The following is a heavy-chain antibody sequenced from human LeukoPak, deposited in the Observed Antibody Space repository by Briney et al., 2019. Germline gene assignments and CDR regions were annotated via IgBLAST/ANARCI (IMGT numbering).Heavy chain of an antibody. J-gene: IGHJ6*02. CDR1: GYTFTNYG. D-gene: IGHD2-15*01. Sequence: GASVKVSCKASGYTFTNYGISWVRQAPGQGLEWMGWISPYNGNTNYAQKFQGRVTMTTDTSTTTAYMELRSLRSDDTAVYYCARDLDIVVVAAAVRHYGLDVWGQGTTVTASS. V-gene: IGHV1-18*01. CDR2: ISPYNGNT. CDR3: ARDLDIVVVAAAVRHYGLDV.